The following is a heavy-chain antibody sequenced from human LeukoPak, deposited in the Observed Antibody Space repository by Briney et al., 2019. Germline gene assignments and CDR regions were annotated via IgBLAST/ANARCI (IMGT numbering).Heavy chain of an antibody. CDR3: AADLAGSGSYYHFDY. CDR2: IVVGSGNT. Sequence: SVKASCKASGFTFTSSAVQWVRQARGQRLEWIGWIVVGSGNTNYAQKFQERVTITRDMSTSTAYMELSSLRSEDTAVYYCAADLAGSGSYYHFDYWGQGTLVTVSS. CDR1: GFTFTSSA. V-gene: IGHV1-58*01. D-gene: IGHD3-10*01. J-gene: IGHJ4*02.